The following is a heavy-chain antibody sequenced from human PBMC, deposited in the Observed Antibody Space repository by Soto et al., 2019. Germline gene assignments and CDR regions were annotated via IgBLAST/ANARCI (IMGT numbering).Heavy chain of an antibody. V-gene: IGHV1-46*03. CDR3: SRVDPGETSPFDH. CDR1: GYIFTSYY. CDR2: INPFGGSR. Sequence: ASVKVSCMASGYIFTSYYIHWVRQAPGQGLEWMGWINPFGGSRMFAQSFQGRVTMTRDTSTSTVYMEVSSLRSEDTAVYYCSRVDPGETSPFDHWGQGTLVTVSS. J-gene: IGHJ4*02. D-gene: IGHD3-10*01.